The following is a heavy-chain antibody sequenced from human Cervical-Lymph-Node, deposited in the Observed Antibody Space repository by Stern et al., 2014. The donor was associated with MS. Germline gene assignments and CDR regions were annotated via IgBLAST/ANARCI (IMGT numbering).Heavy chain of an antibody. CDR1: GYSLTIYY. CDR2: IFPYGSDP. V-gene: IGHV5-51*01. Sequence: EVPLGESGAEVKKPAESLKLSCKLSGYSLTIYYIALGCQIPGTGLRGRGVIFPYGSDPKSSPSFQGQVSISADKSITTAYLQWSSLRASDTAMYYCARHVQGFDYWGQGTLVTVSS. CDR3: ARHVQGFDY. J-gene: IGHJ4*02.